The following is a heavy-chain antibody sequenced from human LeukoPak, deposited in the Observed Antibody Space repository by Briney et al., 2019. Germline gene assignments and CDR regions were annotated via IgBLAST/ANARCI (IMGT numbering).Heavy chain of an antibody. CDR3: ARDLGYCGDLDY. CDR1: GFTFSSYS. J-gene: IGHJ4*02. CDR2: ITSSSSYI. D-gene: IGHD4-17*01. Sequence: GRSLRLSCAASGFTFSSYSMNWVRQAPGKGLEWVSSITSSSSYIYYADSVKGRFSISRDNAKNSLYLQMDTLRAEDSAVYYCARDLGYCGDLDYWGQGTLVTVSS. V-gene: IGHV3-21*01.